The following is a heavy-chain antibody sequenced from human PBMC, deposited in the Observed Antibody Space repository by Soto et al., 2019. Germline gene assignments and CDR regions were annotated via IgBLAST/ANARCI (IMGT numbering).Heavy chain of an antibody. CDR3: ARDQFTIFGVVNSPGYYYCMDV. V-gene: IGHV4-31*03. CDR2: IYYSGST. D-gene: IGHD3-3*01. CDR1: GGSISSGGYY. J-gene: IGHJ6*02. Sequence: PSETLSLTCTVSGGSISSGGYYWSWIRQHPGKGLEWIGYIYYSGSTYYNPSLKSRVTISVDTSKNQFSLKLSSVTAADTAVYYCARDQFTIFGVVNSPGYYYCMDVWGQGTTVTVSS.